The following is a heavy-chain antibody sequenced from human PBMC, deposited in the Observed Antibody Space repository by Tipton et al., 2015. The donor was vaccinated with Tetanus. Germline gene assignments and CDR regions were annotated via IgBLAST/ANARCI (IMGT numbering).Heavy chain of an antibody. D-gene: IGHD2-21*01. CDR2: IDPNSGAT. CDR1: GYTFTGYY. Sequence: QLVQSGAELKKPGASVKVSCKASGYTFTGYYMYWVRQAPGQGLEWVGWIDPNSGATIYAQNFQGRVTMTRDTSISTVYMELSRVRSDGTAVYYCARDRGDFIYYGMDVWGPGTTVTVSS. J-gene: IGHJ6*02. CDR3: ARDRGDFIYYGMDV. V-gene: IGHV1-2*02.